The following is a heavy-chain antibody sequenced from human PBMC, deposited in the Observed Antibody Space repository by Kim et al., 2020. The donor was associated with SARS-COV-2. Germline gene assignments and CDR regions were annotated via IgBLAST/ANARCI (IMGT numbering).Heavy chain of an antibody. Sequence: ASVKVSCKASGYTFTSYDINWVRQATGQGLEWMGWMNPNSGNTGYAQKFQGRVTMTRNTSISTADMELSSLRSKDTAVYYCAGGGITMVQPTDYWGQGTLVPVSS. CDR2: MNPNSGNT. J-gene: IGHJ4*02. CDR3: AGGGITMVQPTDY. D-gene: IGHD3-10*01. CDR1: GYTFTSYD. V-gene: IGHV1-8*01.